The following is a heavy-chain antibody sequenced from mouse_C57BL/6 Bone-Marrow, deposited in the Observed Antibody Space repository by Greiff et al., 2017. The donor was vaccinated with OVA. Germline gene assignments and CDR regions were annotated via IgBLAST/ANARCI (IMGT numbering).Heavy chain of an antibody. J-gene: IGHJ2*01. V-gene: IGHV1-69*01. CDR1: GYTFTSYW. CDR2: IDPSDSYT. Sequence: QVQLQQPGAELVMPGASVKLSCKASGYTFTSYWMHWVKQRPGQGLEWIGEIDPSDSYTNYNQKFKGKSTLTVDKSSSTAYMQLSSLTSEDSAVYYCAREEEYYGSFDDWGQGTTLTVSS. D-gene: IGHD1-1*01. CDR3: AREEEYYGSFDD.